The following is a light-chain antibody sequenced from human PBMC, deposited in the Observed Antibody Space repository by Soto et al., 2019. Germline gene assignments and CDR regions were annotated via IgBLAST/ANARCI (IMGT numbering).Light chain of an antibody. Sequence: QSVLTQPPSVSGAPGQRVTISCTGSSSYIGAGYDVHWYQQLPGTAPKLLIYDNSNRPSGVPDRFSGSKSGTSASLAITGLQAEDEADYYCQSYDSSLSVLYVFGTGTKVTVL. J-gene: IGLJ1*01. CDR3: QSYDSSLSVLYV. V-gene: IGLV1-40*01. CDR1: SSYIGAGYD. CDR2: DNS.